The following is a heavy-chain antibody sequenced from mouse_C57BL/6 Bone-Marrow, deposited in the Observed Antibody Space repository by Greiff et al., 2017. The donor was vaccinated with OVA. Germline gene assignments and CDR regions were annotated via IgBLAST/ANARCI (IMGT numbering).Heavy chain of an antibody. V-gene: IGHV5-4*01. CDR1: GFTFSSYA. D-gene: IGHD1-1*01. J-gene: IGHJ4*01. Sequence: DVKLVESGGGLVKPGGSLKLSCAASGFTFSSYAMSWVRQTPEKRLEWVATISDGGSYTYYPDNVKGRFTISRDNAKNNLYLQMSHLKSEDTAMYYCARDGRAYYYGSSLYAMDYWGQGTSVTVSS. CDR3: ARDGRAYYYGSSLYAMDY. CDR2: ISDGGSYT.